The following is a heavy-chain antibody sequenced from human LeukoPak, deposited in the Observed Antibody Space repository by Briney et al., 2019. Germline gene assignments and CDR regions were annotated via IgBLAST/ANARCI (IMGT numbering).Heavy chain of an antibody. V-gene: IGHV1-18*01. CDR1: GYTFTSYG. J-gene: IGHJ6*03. D-gene: IGHD1-1*01. CDR2: ISAYNGNT. Sequence: ASVKVSCKASGYTFTSYGISWVRQAPGQGLEWMGWISAYNGNTNYAQKLQGRVTMTTDTSTSTAYMELRSLRSDDTAVYYCARGKVRSTTIYNIFSYYYIDVWGKGATVTVSS. CDR3: ARGKVRSTTIYNIFSYYYIDV.